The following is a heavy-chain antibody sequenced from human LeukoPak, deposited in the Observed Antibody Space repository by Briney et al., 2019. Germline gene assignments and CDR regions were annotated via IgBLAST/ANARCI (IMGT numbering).Heavy chain of an antibody. J-gene: IGHJ6*03. CDR1: GLTFSRYW. CDR3: ASCGYRYGQYYYYMDV. V-gene: IGHV3-7*01. Sequence: GGALRLSCAPCGLTFSRYWMSWVRQAPGKGLEGVRNINQDGSETYYVDSVNGRFTISRDNAKKSLYLQMNSLRAEDTALYYCASCGYRYGQYYYYMDVWGKGTTVTVSS. D-gene: IGHD5-18*01. CDR2: INQDGSET.